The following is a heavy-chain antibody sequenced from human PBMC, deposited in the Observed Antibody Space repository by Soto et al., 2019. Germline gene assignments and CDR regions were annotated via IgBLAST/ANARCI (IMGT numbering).Heavy chain of an antibody. V-gene: IGHV4-59*01. D-gene: IGHD5-18*01. J-gene: IGHJ4*02. Sequence: QVQLQESGPGLVKPSETLSLTCTVSGGSITGYYWTWIRQPPGKGLEWIGYVFYKGNTNYNPSLTSRVTISVDTSANQFSLRLSSVTAADTAVYYCARSGDSFGFTDYWGQGTLVTVSS. CDR1: GGSITGYY. CDR3: ARSGDSFGFTDY. CDR2: VFYKGNT.